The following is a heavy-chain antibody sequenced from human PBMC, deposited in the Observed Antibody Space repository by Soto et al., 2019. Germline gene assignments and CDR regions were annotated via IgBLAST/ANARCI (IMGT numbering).Heavy chain of an antibody. CDR3: ARGGKSWSGGMDV. J-gene: IGHJ6*02. D-gene: IGHD2-15*01. CDR1: GGSFSDYY. V-gene: IGHV4-34*01. Sequence: QVQLQQWGAGLLKPSETLSLICVVYGGSFSDYYWSWIRQPPGKGLEWIGKINPSGSTNYNPSLKSRVTISVDTSKNQFSLNLSSVTAADTAVYYCARGGKSWSGGMDVWGQGTTVTVSS. CDR2: INPSGST.